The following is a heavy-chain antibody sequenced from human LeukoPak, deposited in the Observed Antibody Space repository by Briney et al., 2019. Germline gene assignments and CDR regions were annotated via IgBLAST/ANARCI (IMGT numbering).Heavy chain of an antibody. CDR3: ARDGMAAAAGPELLNWFDP. CDR2: ISSSGSTI. D-gene: IGHD6-13*01. CDR1: GFTFSSYE. V-gene: IGHV3-48*03. J-gene: IGHJ5*02. Sequence: GGSLRLTCAASGFTFSSYEMNWVRQAPGKGLEWVSYISSSGSTIYYADSVKGRFTISRDNAKNSLYLQMNSLRAVDTAVYYCARDGMAAAAGPELLNWFDPWGQGTLVTVSS.